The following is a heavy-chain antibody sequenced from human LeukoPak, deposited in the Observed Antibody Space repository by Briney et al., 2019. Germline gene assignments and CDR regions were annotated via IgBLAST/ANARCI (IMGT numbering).Heavy chain of an antibody. CDR3: ARVLSADSPGFQH. J-gene: IGHJ1*01. CDR1: GYTFSSFW. CDR2: IDSDGSGT. D-gene: IGHD3-22*01. Sequence: GGSLRLSCAASGYTFSSFWIHWVRQAPGKGLEWVARIDSDGSGTRYADSVKGRFTISRDNAKNTLYLQMNSLRAEDTAVYYCARVLSADSPGFQHWGQGTLVTVSS. V-gene: IGHV3-74*01.